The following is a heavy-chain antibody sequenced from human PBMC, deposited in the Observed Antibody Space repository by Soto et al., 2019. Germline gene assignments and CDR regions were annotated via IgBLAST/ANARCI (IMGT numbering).Heavy chain of an antibody. J-gene: IGHJ4*02. D-gene: IGHD5-18*01. CDR1: GFTFSSYS. Sequence: EVQLVESGGGLVKPGGSLRLSCAASGFTFSSYSMNWVRQAPGKGLEWVSSISSSSSYIYYADSVKGRFTISRDNAKNSLYLQMTSLRAADTAVYYCARDQPGYSYGYGLGYWGQGTLVTVSS. CDR2: ISSSSSYI. V-gene: IGHV3-21*01. CDR3: ARDQPGYSYGYGLGY.